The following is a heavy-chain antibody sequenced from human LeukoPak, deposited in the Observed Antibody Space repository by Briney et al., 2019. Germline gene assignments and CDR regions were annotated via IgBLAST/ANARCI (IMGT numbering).Heavy chain of an antibody. CDR1: VGSISSSSYY. V-gene: IGHV4-39*07. D-gene: IGHD6-6*01. Sequence: PSETLSLTYTVSVGSISSSSYYWGWIRQPPGKGLEWIGRIYYSGSTYYNPSLKSRVTISVDTSKNQFSLKLSSVPAADTAVYYCARDGGPEYSSSPSVPSCFDYWGQGTLVTVSS. CDR3: ARDGGPEYSSSPSVPSCFDY. CDR2: IYYSGST. J-gene: IGHJ4*02.